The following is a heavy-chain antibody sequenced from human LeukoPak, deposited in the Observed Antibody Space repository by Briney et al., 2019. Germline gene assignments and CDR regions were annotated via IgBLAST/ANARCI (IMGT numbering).Heavy chain of an antibody. CDR1: GYSISSGYY. CDR3: AKSSYSIFDY. D-gene: IGHD5-18*01. CDR2: IYHSGST. Sequence: SETLSLTCTVSGYSISSGYYWGWIRQPPGKGLEWIGSIYHSGSTYYNPSLKSRVTILVDTSKNQFSLKLSSVTAADTAVYYCAKSSYSIFDYWGQGTLVTVSS. V-gene: IGHV4-38-2*02. J-gene: IGHJ4*02.